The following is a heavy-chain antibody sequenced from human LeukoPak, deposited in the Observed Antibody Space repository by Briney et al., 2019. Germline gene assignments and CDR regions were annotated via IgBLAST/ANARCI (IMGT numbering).Heavy chain of an antibody. CDR3: ARDTVVVPVATGVNWFDP. V-gene: IGHV4-4*02. CDR1: GGSISSSNW. Sequence: PSGTLSLTCAVSGGSISSSNWWSWVRQPPGKGLEWIGEIYHSGSTNYNPSLKSRVTISVDKSKNQFSLKLSSVTAADTAVYYCARDTVVVPVATGVNWFDPWGQGTPVTVSS. D-gene: IGHD2-2*01. CDR2: IYHSGST. J-gene: IGHJ5*02.